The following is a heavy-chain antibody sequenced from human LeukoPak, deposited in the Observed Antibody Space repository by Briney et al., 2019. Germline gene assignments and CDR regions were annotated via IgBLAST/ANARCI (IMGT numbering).Heavy chain of an antibody. CDR2: MNPNSGNT. D-gene: IGHD1-26*01. V-gene: IGHV1-8*02. Sequence: EASVKVSCKASGYTFTSYDINWVRQAPGQGLEWVGWMNPNSGNTGYAQKFQGRVTMTRNTSISTAYMELSSLRSEDTAVYYCARAGVEWELALLSFDIWGQGTMVTVSS. CDR1: GYTFTSYD. CDR3: ARAGVEWELALLSFDI. J-gene: IGHJ3*02.